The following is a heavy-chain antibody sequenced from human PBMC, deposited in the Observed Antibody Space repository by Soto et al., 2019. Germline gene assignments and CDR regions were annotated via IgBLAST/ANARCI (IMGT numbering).Heavy chain of an antibody. V-gene: IGHV1-46*01. CDR1: GYTFSSYY. J-gene: IGHJ4*02. Sequence: ASVKVSCNASGYTFSSYYINWLRQAPGQGIEWIGIINPNGGSTNYEKKFKGRLTVTRDTYTAKVYMELSAITSEETAMYYCARGLGLGDSWGQGTLVTVSS. D-gene: IGHD3-9*01. CDR2: INPNGGST. CDR3: ARGLGLGDS.